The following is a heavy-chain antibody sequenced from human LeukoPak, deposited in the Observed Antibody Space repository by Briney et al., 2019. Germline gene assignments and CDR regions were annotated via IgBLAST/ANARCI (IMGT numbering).Heavy chain of an antibody. CDR3: ARGPQYSGSHYLYYYMDV. CDR2: MNPHSGDT. D-gene: IGHD1-26*01. V-gene: IGHV1-8*01. J-gene: IGHJ6*03. Sequence: ASVKVSCKASGYTFTNYDINWLRQATGQGLEWLGWMNPHSGDTGYAQKFQGRVTMTRDTSITTAYMEVSSLRLEDTAVYYCARGPQYSGSHYLYYYMDVWGKGTMVTVSS. CDR1: GYTFTNYD.